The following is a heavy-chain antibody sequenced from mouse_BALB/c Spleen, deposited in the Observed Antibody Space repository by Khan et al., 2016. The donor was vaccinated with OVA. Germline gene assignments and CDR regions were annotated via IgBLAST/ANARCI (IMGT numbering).Heavy chain of an antibody. CDR3: ARLAYYYNSEGFAY. J-gene: IGHJ3*01. D-gene: IGHD1-1*02. CDR2: ISSGGNYT. V-gene: IGHV5-6*02. CDR1: GFTFSTYG. Sequence: DVKLVESGGDLVKPGGSLKLSCAASGFTFSTYGMSWVRQTPDMRLAWVATISSGGNYTYYPDSVKGRFTISRDNAKNNMSLQMSSLLSEDTTIYYCARLAYYYNSEGFAYWGQGTLVTVSA.